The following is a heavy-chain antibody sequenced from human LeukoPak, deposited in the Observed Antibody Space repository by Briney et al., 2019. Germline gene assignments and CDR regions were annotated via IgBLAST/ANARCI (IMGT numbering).Heavy chain of an antibody. V-gene: IGHV3-30*04. CDR1: GFTFSSYA. D-gene: IGHD5-18*01. J-gene: IGHJ4*02. Sequence: GRSLRLSCAASGFTFSSYAMHWVRQAPGKGLEWVAVISYDGSSKYYADPVKGRFTISRDNSKNTLYLQMNSLRAEDTAVYYCAREEVDTAAIDYWGQGTLVTVSS. CDR2: ISYDGSSK. CDR3: AREEVDTAAIDY.